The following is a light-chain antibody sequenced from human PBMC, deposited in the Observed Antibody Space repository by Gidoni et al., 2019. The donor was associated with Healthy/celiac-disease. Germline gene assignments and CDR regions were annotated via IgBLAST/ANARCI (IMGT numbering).Light chain of an antibody. CDR1: SSDVGSYTL. CDR3: CSYAGSSTPNWV. V-gene: IGLV2-23*01. CDR2: EGS. Sequence: QSALTQPAPVSGSPGQSITISCPGTSSDVGSYTLVSWYQQHPGKAPKLMIYEGSRRPSGVSNRFSGSKSGNTASLTISGLQAEDEADYYCCSYAGSSTPNWVFGGGTKLTVL. J-gene: IGLJ3*02.